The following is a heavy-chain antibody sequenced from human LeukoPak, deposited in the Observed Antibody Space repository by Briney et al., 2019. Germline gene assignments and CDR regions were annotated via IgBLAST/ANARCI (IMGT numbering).Heavy chain of an antibody. Sequence: GGSLRLSCAASGFTFSSYGMHWVRQAPGKGLEWVAVISYDGSNKYYADSVKGRFTIPRDNSKNTLYLQMNSLRAEDTAVYYCAKAEKLWFGELIDYWGQGTLVTVSS. J-gene: IGHJ4*02. CDR1: GFTFSSYG. CDR3: AKAEKLWFGELIDY. V-gene: IGHV3-30*18. D-gene: IGHD3-10*01. CDR2: ISYDGSNK.